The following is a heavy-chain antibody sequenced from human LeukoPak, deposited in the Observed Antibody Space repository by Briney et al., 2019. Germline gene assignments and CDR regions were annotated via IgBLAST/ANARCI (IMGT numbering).Heavy chain of an antibody. V-gene: IGHV1-8*03. J-gene: IGHJ4*02. CDR1: GYTFTSYD. CDR2: MNPNSGNT. Sequence: ASVKVSCKASGYTFTSYDINWVRQATGQGLEWMGWMNPNSGNTGYAQKFQGRVTITRNTSITTAYIDLSSLTPGATPGHYCARGRVRYSSGLDYWGQGTLVTVSS. D-gene: IGHD6-19*01. CDR3: ARGRVRYSSGLDY.